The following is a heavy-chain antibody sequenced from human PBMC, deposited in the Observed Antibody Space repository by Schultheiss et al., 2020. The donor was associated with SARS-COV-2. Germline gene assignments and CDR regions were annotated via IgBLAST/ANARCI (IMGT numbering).Heavy chain of an antibody. CDR2: ISTSGST. D-gene: IGHD3-3*01. CDR1: GGSMTSDY. V-gene: IGHV4-4*07. CDR3: AKEEERGEFRSGSYNYYYYMDV. Sequence: ETLSLTCSVSGGSMTSDYWSWIRLPAGKGLEWIGRISTSGSTNYNPSLRSRVIMSVDTSKNHFSLNLTSVTAADTAVYFCAKEEERGEFRSGSYNYYYYMDVWGKGATVTVSS. J-gene: IGHJ6*03.